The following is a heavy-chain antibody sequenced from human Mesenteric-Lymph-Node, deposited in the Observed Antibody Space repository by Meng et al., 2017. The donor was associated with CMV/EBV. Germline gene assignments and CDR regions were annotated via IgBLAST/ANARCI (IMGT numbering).Heavy chain of an antibody. Sequence: RTASGCTFSSYAMSWVRQAPGKGLEWVSELSVGDITYYADAVKGRFTISRDNSKNTVYLQMNSLRVDDTAVYFCATAPTWGWQGADYWGQGTLVTVSS. CDR1: GCTFSSYA. J-gene: IGHJ4*02. V-gene: IGHV3-23*01. CDR2: LSVGDIT. D-gene: IGHD3-16*01. CDR3: ATAPTWGWQGADY.